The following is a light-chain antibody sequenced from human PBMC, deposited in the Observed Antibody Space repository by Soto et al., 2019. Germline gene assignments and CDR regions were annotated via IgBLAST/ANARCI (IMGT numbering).Light chain of an antibody. CDR1: SSDVGGYNY. Sequence: QSALTQPASVSGSPGQSITISCTGTSSDVGGYNYVSWYQQHPGKAPKLMIYEVSNRPSGVSNRFSGSKSGNTAPLTISGLQAEDEADYYCSSYTSSSTSYVFGTGTKVT. CDR2: EVS. J-gene: IGLJ1*01. CDR3: SSYTSSSTSYV. V-gene: IGLV2-14*01.